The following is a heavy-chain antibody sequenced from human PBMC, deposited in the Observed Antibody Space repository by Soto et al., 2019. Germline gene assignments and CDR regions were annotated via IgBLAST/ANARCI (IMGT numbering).Heavy chain of an antibody. V-gene: IGHV1-18*01. J-gene: IGHJ4*02. CDR2: ISGYNANT. Sequence: ASVKVSCKASGYTFTGYGIGWVRQAPGQGLEWMGWISGYNANTNYPQKLQGRITMTTDTSTSTAYMELRSLRSDDTAVYYCARGGYYYDSSGYYSDYWGQGTLVTVSS. CDR1: GYTFTGYG. CDR3: ARGGYYYDSSGYYSDY. D-gene: IGHD3-22*01.